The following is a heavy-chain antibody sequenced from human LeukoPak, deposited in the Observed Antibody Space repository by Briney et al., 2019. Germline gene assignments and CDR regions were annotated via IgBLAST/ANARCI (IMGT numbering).Heavy chain of an antibody. Sequence: PGGSLRLSCAASGFTFSSYSMTWVRQAPGKGREWVASINQDGTEKFSVDSVKGRFTISRDNARNSMYFEMNSLRAEDTAFSYCARNRRNYYAEEVYFDYWGQGALVTVSS. V-gene: IGHV3-7*03. CDR1: GFTFSSYS. J-gene: IGHJ4*02. CDR3: ARNRRNYYAEEVYFDY. CDR2: INQDGTEK. D-gene: IGHD3-10*01.